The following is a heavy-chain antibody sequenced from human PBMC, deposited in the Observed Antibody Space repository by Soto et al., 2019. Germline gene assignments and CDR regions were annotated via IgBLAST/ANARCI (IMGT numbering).Heavy chain of an antibody. D-gene: IGHD2-15*01. CDR3: AKRRGAGGHFDY. Sequence: DVQLLESGGGLVQPEGSLRLSCAASGFTFSSYAMGWVRQGPGKGLEWVAVVSMGGSTHYADSVRGRFTISRDNSKNTLSLPMNSLTAEDTAVYFCAKRRGAGGHFDYWGQGALVTVSS. J-gene: IGHJ4*02. V-gene: IGHV3-23*01. CDR2: VSMGGST. CDR1: GFTFSSYA.